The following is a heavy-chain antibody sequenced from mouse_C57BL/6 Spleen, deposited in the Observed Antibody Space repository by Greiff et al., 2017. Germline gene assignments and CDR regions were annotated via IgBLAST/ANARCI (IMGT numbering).Heavy chain of an antibody. CDR2: FYPGSGSI. Sequence: VQLQESGAELVKPGASVKLSCKASGYTFTEYTIHWVKQRSGQGLEWIGWFYPGSGSIKYNEKFKDKATLTADKSSSTVYMELSRLTSEDSAVYFCSIHEVLYYGCSLIPYWYFDVWGTGTTVTVSS. CDR1: GYTFTEYT. J-gene: IGHJ1*03. V-gene: IGHV1-62-2*01. CDR3: SIHEVLYYGCSLIPYWYFDV. D-gene: IGHD1-1*01.